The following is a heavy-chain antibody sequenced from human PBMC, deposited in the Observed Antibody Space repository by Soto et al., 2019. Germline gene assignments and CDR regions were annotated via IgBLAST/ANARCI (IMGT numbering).Heavy chain of an antibody. CDR3: ARVVPAAMNYYYYYMDV. CDR2: MNPNSGNT. V-gene: IGHV1-8*01. CDR1: GYTFTSYD. J-gene: IGHJ6*03. D-gene: IGHD2-2*01. Sequence: QVQLVQSGAEVKKPGASVKVSCKASGYTFTSYDINWVRQATGQGLEWMGWMNPNSGNTGYAQKFQGRVTMTRNTSIGTAYMELSSLSSEDTAVYYCARVVPAAMNYYYYYMDVWGKGTTVTVSS.